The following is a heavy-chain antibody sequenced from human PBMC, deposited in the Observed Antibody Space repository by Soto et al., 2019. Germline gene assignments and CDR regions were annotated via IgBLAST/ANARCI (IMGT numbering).Heavy chain of an antibody. Sequence: QVQLVESGGGVVQPGRSLRLSCAASGFTFSSYGMHWVRQAPGKGLEWVAVISYDGSNKYYADSVKGRFTISRDNSKNTLYLQMNSLRAEDTAVYYCAKEGFSSSWYARWFDYWGQGTLVTVSS. CDR2: ISYDGSNK. D-gene: IGHD6-13*01. J-gene: IGHJ4*02. V-gene: IGHV3-30*18. CDR1: GFTFSSYG. CDR3: AKEGFSSSWYARWFDY.